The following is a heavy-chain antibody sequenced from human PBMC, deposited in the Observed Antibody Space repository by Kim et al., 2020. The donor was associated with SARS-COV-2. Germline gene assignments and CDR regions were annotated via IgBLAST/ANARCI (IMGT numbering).Heavy chain of an antibody. D-gene: IGHD3-9*01. CDR1: GFTFSSYA. CDR2: ISGSGGST. J-gene: IGHJ6*02. CDR3: AKDHQDDYDILTGLDYYYYGMDV. Sequence: GGSLRLSCAASGFTFSSYAMSWVRQAPGKGLEWVSAISGSGGSTYYADSVKGRFTISRDNSKNTLYLQMNSLRAEDTAVYYCAKDHQDDYDILTGLDYYYYGMDVWGQGTTVTVSS. V-gene: IGHV3-23*01.